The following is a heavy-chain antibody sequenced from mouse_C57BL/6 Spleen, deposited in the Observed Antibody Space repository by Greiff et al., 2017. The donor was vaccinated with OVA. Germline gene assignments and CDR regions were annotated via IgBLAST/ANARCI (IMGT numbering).Heavy chain of an antibody. V-gene: IGHV1-82*01. CDR1: GYAFSSSW. CDR2: IYPGDGDT. D-gene: IGHD1-3*01. J-gene: IGHJ3*01. Sequence: QVQLKESGPELVKPGASVKISCKASGYAFSSSWMNWVKQRPGKGLEWIGRIYPGDGDTNYNGKFKGKATLTADKASSTAYMQLSSLTSEDSAVYCWARSEWATWFAYWGQGTLVTVSA. CDR3: ARSEWATWFAY.